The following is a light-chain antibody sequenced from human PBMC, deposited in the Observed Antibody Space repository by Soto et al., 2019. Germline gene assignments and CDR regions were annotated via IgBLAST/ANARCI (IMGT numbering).Light chain of an antibody. V-gene: IGKV1-39*01. Sequence: DLQMTQSPFSLSASVGDRVTITCRASQSISTYLNWYQQKPGKAPNLLIYGASSLQSGVPSRFSGSGSGTDFTLTISSLQPEDFATYYCQQSYGTPWTFGQGTKVEIK. CDR1: QSISTY. J-gene: IGKJ1*01. CDR3: QQSYGTPWT. CDR2: GAS.